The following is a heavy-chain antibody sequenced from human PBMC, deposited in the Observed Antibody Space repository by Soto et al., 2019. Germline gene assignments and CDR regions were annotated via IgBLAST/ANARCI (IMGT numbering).Heavy chain of an antibody. J-gene: IGHJ4*02. CDR1: GFTFSSYG. CDR3: AKDQVEGSGWLGYYFDY. Sequence: GGSLRLSCAASGFTFSSYGMHWVRQAPGKGLEWVAVISYDGSNKYYADSVKGRFTISRDNSKNTLYLQMNSLRAEDTAVYYCAKDQVEGSGWLGYYFDYWGQGTLVTVSS. V-gene: IGHV3-30*18. D-gene: IGHD6-19*01. CDR2: ISYDGSNK.